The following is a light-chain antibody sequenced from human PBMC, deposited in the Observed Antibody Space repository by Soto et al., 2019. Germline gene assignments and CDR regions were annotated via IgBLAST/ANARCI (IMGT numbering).Light chain of an antibody. V-gene: IGKV3-11*01. CDR1: QSASSY. Sequence: EIMLTQFPATLSLSQGDGATLSCRASQSASSYLAWYQQKRGQAPRLLIYDSSNRATGIPARFSGSGSGTDFSLIISSLEPEDFAVYYCQQRSVWPLTFGGGTKVDIK. J-gene: IGKJ4*01. CDR3: QQRSVWPLT. CDR2: DSS.